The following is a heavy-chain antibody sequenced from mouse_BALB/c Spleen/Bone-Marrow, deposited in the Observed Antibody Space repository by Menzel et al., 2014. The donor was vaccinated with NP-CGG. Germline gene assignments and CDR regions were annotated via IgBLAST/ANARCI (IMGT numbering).Heavy chain of an antibody. CDR3: ARGDYRYDETMDY. CDR2: ISTFSGNT. Sequence: VQLQQSGPKLVRPGVSAKISCKGSGYTFTDYAMHWVKRSHAKSLEWIGLISTFSGNTNYNQKFKGKATMTVDKSSSTAYMELARLTSEDSAIYYCARGDYRYDETMDYWGQGASVAVSS. D-gene: IGHD2-14*01. V-gene: IGHV1S137*01. CDR1: GYTFTDYA. J-gene: IGHJ4*01.